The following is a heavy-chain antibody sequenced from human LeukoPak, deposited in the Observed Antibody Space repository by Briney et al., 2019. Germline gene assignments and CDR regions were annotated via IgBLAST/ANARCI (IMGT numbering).Heavy chain of an antibody. CDR1: GFTISNHW. D-gene: IGHD2-2*01. V-gene: IGHV3-74*01. CDR2: INSDGRRT. CDR3: AREVEVVPATMGAYYYYYMDV. Sequence: GGSLRLSCATSGFTISNHWMHWVRQAPGKGLVWVSRINSDGRRTSYADSVKGRFTISRDNAKNTLYLQMNSLRPDDTAVYYCAREVEVVPATMGAYYYYYMDVWGKGTTVTVSS. J-gene: IGHJ6*03.